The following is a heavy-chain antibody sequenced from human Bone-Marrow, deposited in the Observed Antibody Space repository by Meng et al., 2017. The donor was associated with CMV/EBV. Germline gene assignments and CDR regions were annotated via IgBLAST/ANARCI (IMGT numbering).Heavy chain of an antibody. Sequence: GGSLRLSCAASGFTVSSNYISWVRQAPGKGLEWVSVIYSGGNTYYADSVKGRFTISRDNAKNSLYLQMNSLRAEDTAVYYCARGLWFGENVDWFDPWGQGTLVTVSS. J-gene: IGHJ5*02. CDR2: IYSGGNT. V-gene: IGHV3-53*01. D-gene: IGHD3-10*01. CDR1: GFTVSSNY. CDR3: ARGLWFGENVDWFDP.